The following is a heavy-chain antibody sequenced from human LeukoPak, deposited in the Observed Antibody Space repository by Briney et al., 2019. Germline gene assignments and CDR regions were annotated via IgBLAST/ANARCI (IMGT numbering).Heavy chain of an antibody. CDR1: GGSISSSSYY. Sequence: PSETLSLTCTVSGGSISSSSYYWGWIRQPPGKGLEWIGSIYYSGSTYYNPSLKSRVTISVDTSKNQFSLKLSSVTAADTAVYYCARGRAPYPYSSSRSFDYWGQGTLVTVSS. D-gene: IGHD6-13*01. CDR3: ARGRAPYPYSSSRSFDY. V-gene: IGHV4-39*07. J-gene: IGHJ4*02. CDR2: IYYSGST.